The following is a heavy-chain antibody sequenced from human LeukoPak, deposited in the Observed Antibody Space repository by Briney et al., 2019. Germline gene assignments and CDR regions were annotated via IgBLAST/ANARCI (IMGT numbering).Heavy chain of an antibody. CDR2: FKGKTDGGTT. CDR1: GFTFSNAW. Sequence: GGSLRLSCTSSGFTFSNAWVSWVRQAPGKGLEWVGRFKGKTDGGTTDYAALVKGRFTISRDDSKKTLYPQMSSLNTEDTAVYYCATTTTTDAFDVWGQGTMVTVS. D-gene: IGHD1-1*01. J-gene: IGHJ3*01. V-gene: IGHV3-15*01. CDR3: ATTTTTDAFDV.